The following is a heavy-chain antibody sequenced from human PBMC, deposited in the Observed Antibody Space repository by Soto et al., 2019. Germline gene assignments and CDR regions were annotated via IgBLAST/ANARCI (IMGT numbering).Heavy chain of an antibody. V-gene: IGHV1-8*01. D-gene: IGHD1-1*01. Sequence: QVQLVQSGTEVKKPGASVKVSCKASGYTFTSYDINWVRQATGQGLEWMGWMNPNSGNTGYAQKFQGRVTMTRNTAISTAYMELSSLKSEDTAVYYCARERTGTTSMDVWGQGTTVTVSS. CDR2: MNPNSGNT. CDR1: GYTFTSYD. J-gene: IGHJ6*02. CDR3: ARERTGTTSMDV.